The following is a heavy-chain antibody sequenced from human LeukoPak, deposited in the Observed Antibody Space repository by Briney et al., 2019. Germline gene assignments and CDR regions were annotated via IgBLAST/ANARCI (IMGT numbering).Heavy chain of an antibody. D-gene: IGHD3-10*01. Sequence: ASVKVSCKASGYTFTGYYQHWVRQAPGQGLEWMGRINPNSGGTNYAQKFQGRVTMTTDTSISTAYMELNRLTSDDTAVYYCAREPMVRDFNWFDPWGQGTLVTVSS. V-gene: IGHV1-2*06. CDR1: GYTFTGYY. CDR3: AREPMVRDFNWFDP. CDR2: INPNSGGT. J-gene: IGHJ5*02.